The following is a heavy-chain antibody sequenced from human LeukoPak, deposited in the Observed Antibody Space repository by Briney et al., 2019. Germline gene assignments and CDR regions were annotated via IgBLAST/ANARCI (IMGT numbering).Heavy chain of an antibody. Sequence: PGGSLRLSCAASGFTVSSNYMNWVRQAPGKGLEWVSVIYSGGSRYYADSVKDRFTISRDNSKNTLYLQMNSLRAEDTAVYYCARRAGAYSHPYDYWGQGTLVTVSS. D-gene: IGHD4/OR15-4a*01. J-gene: IGHJ4*02. CDR2: IYSGGSR. CDR3: ARRAGAYSHPYDY. CDR1: GFTVSSNY. V-gene: IGHV3-66*04.